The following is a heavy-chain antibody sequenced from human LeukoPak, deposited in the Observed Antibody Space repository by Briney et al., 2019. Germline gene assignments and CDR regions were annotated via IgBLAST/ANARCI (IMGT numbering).Heavy chain of an antibody. D-gene: IGHD3-10*01. V-gene: IGHV4-4*07. CDR3: ARESSGNYYNPLGYMDV. Sequence: PSETLSLTCTVSGGSISIYYWYWIRQLAGKGLEWIGRIFTSGITNYDPSLKSRVTMSVDTSKNQFSLNLSSVTAADTAVYYCARESSGNYYNPLGYMDVWGKGTTVTVSS. CDR2: IFTSGIT. J-gene: IGHJ6*03. CDR1: GGSISIYY.